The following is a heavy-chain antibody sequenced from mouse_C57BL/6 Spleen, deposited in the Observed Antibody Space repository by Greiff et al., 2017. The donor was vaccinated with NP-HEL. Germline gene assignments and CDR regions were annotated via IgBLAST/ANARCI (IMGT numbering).Heavy chain of an antibody. Sequence: VQLQQSGPELVKPGASVKISCKASGYAFSSSWMNWVKQRPGKGLEWIGRIYPGDGDTNYNGKFKGKATLTADKSSSTAYMQLSSLTSEDSAVYFCAHDYFFAYWGQGTLVTVSA. J-gene: IGHJ3*01. CDR2: IYPGDGDT. V-gene: IGHV1-82*01. D-gene: IGHD2-4*01. CDR1: GYAFSSSW. CDR3: AHDYFFAY.